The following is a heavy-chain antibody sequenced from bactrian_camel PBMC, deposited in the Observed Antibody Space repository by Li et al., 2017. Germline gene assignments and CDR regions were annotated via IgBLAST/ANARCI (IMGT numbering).Heavy chain of an antibody. D-gene: IGHD1*01. CDR2: VDEDNTIT. Sequence: QVQLVESGGGSVQSGDSLTLLCSAPGYRYRIVSMAWFRQGPGQYREGIAAVDEDNTITYKDSVKGRFTIAQDDAKNTLYLQMNSLKPEDTAMYSCAAGYIAWGLTPSGYDDWGQGTQVTVS. V-gene: IGHV3S54*01. CDR3: AAGYIAWGLTPSGYDD. J-gene: IGHJ4*01. CDR1: GYRYRIVS.